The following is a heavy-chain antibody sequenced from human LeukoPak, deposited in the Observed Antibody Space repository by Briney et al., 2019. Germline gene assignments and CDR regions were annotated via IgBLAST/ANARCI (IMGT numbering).Heavy chain of an antibody. J-gene: IGHJ4*02. CDR2: IYSGST. CDR1: GGSISSGGYY. V-gene: IGHV4-31*03. Sequence: SETLSLTCTVSGGSISSGGYYWSWIRQHPGKGVEWIGYIYSGSTYYNPSLKSRVTISVDTSKNQFSLKLSSVTAADTAVYYCARDQYDTWSRRGNFDSWGQGTLVIVSS. D-gene: IGHD3-3*01. CDR3: ARDQYDTWSRRGNFDS.